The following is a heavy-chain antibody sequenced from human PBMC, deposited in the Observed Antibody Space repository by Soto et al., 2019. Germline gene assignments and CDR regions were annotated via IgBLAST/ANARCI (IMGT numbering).Heavy chain of an antibody. CDR2: IWYDGSNK. D-gene: IGHD2-15*01. J-gene: IGHJ6*02. CDR3: ARDFAVVVAAHSGMDV. CDR1: GFTFSSYG. V-gene: IGHV3-33*01. Sequence: GGSLRLSCAASGFTFSSYGMHWVRQAPGKGLEWVAVIWYDGSNKYYADSVKGRFTISRDNSKNTLYLQMNSLRAEDTAVYYCARDFAVVVAAHSGMDVWGQGTTVTVSS.